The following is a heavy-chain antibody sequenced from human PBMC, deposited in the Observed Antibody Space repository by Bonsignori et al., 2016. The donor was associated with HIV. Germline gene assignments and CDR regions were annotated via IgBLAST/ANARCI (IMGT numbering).Heavy chain of an antibody. CDR2: IYYSGTT. D-gene: IGHD3-9*01. Sequence: PGKGLEWIGSIYYSGTTYYNPSLRSRVTISVDTSKNQFSLKLSSVTAADTAVYYCARGGTYRGYYNYWGQGALVTVSS. V-gene: IGHV4-39*07. CDR3: ARGGTYRGYYNY. J-gene: IGHJ4*02.